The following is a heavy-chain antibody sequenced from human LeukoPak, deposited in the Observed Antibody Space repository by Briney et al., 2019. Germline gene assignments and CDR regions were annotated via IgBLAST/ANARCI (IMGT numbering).Heavy chain of an antibody. V-gene: IGHV1-46*01. J-gene: IGHJ5*02. CDR3: ARDFSGEWEQVTGWWLDP. Sequence: ASVKVSCKASGYTFGTHWMHWVRQAPGQGLEGMGIINPSGDFRSYAQKFKGRVTVTRDMSTRTVYMELSDLRPDDTAVYYCARDFSGEWEQVTGWWLDPWGQGTLVIVSS. CDR1: GYTFGTHW. D-gene: IGHD3-16*01. CDR2: INPSGDFR.